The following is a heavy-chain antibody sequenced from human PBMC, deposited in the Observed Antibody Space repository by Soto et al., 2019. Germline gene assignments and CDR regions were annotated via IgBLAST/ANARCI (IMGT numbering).Heavy chain of an antibody. J-gene: IGHJ6*02. Sequence: WASVKVSCKASGGTFSSYAISWVRQAPGQGLEWMGGIIPIFGTANYAQKFQGRVTITADESTSTAYMELSSLRSEDTAVYYCARGDSGSYPYYYGMDVWGQGTTVTVSS. D-gene: IGHD1-26*01. CDR3: ARGDSGSYPYYYGMDV. CDR1: GGTFSSYA. V-gene: IGHV1-69*13. CDR2: IIPIFGTA.